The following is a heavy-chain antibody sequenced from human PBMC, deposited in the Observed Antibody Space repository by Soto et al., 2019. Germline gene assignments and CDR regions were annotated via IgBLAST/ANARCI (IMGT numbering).Heavy chain of an antibody. CDR3: ARDSRLNYYDSSGKGPNLFDP. CDR1: GYTFTSYY. CDR2: INPSGGST. D-gene: IGHD3-22*01. J-gene: IGHJ5*02. Sequence: ASVKVSCKASGYTFTSYYMHWVRQAPGQGLEWMGIINPSGGSTSYAQKFQGRVTMTRDTSTSTVYMELSSLRSEDTAVYYCARDSRLNYYDSSGKGPNLFDPWGQGTLVTGSS. V-gene: IGHV1-46*01.